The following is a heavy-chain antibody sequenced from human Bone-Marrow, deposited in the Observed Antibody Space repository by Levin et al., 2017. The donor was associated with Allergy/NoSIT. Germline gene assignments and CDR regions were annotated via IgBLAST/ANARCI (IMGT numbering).Heavy chain of an antibody. Sequence: SGPTLVKPTQTLTLTCTFSGFSLGTSGVGVAWIRQPPGKALEWLAVIYWNDDNFYNPSLKSRLTIAKDTSKNQVFLTMTNMNPVDTATFYCAHAEYHLGYAMDVWGQGTTVTVSS. D-gene: IGHD2/OR15-2a*01. CDR3: AHAEYHLGYAMDV. J-gene: IGHJ6*02. V-gene: IGHV2-5*01. CDR2: IYWNDDN. CDR1: GFSLGTSGVG.